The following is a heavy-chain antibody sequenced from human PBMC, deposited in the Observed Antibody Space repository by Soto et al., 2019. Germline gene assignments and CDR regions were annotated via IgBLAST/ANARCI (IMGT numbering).Heavy chain of an antibody. CDR1: GGSFSGYY. D-gene: IGHD1-1*01. J-gene: IGHJ4*02. CDR2: INHSGST. CDR3: ARGPYSWQFDY. V-gene: IGHV4-34*01. Sequence: QVQLQQWGAGLLKPSETLSLTCAVYGGSFSGYYWSWIRQPPGRGLEGIGEINHSGSTNYNPSLKRRVTISVDTSKNQFSLKLSSVTAADTAVYYCARGPYSWQFDYWGQGTLVTVSS.